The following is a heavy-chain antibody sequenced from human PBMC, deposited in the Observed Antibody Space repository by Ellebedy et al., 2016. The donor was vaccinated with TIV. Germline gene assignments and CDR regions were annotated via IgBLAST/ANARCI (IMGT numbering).Heavy chain of an antibody. Sequence: SVKVSCXASGGTFSSSALTWVRQAPGQGLEWMGRFIPILIIPDYAQKFQGRVTITADKSTNTAYMELSSLKFEDTAVYYCAKISRWEVFDIWGQGTLVIVSS. CDR1: GGTFSSSA. J-gene: IGHJ3*02. D-gene: IGHD1-26*01. CDR2: FIPILIIP. CDR3: AKISRWEVFDI. V-gene: IGHV1-69*04.